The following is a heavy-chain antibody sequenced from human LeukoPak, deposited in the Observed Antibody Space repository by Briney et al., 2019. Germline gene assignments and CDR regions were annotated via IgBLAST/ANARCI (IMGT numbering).Heavy chain of an antibody. CDR3: ASYYDFWSGYYTYYFDY. D-gene: IGHD3-3*01. V-gene: IGHV3-11*04. J-gene: IGHJ4*02. CDR2: ISSSGSTI. CDR1: GFTFSDYY. Sequence: PGGSLRLSCAASGFTFSDYYMSWIRQAPGKGLEWVSYISSSGSTIYYADSVKGRFTISRDNAKNSLYLQMNSLRAEDTAVYYCASYYDFWSGYYTYYFDYWGQGTPVTVSS.